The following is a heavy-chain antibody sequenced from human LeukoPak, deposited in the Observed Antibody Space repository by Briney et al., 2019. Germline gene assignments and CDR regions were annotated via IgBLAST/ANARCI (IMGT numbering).Heavy chain of an antibody. V-gene: IGHV3-48*01. J-gene: IGHJ4*02. CDR3: ARDSYYDFWSGYYVFYFDY. D-gene: IGHD3-3*01. CDR1: GFTFSSYS. Sequence: GGSLRLSCAASGFTFSSYSMNWVRQAPGKGLEWVSYISSSSSTIYYADSVKGRFTISRDNAKNSLYLQMNSLRAEDTAVYYCARDSYYDFWSGYYVFYFDYWGQGTLVTVSS. CDR2: ISSSSSTI.